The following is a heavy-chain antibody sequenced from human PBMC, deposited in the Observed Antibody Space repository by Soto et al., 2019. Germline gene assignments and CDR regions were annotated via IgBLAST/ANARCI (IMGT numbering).Heavy chain of an antibody. Sequence: SETLSLTCAVHGGSFSGFFWTWTRQSPGRGLEWIGEINHSGRTNHNPPLKSRVTISVDTSKKQFSLNLRSVTAADTAVYYCARGSYYYDNSGYFHWGQGTLVTVSS. V-gene: IGHV4-34*01. J-gene: IGHJ4*02. CDR1: GGSFSGFF. D-gene: IGHD3-22*01. CDR2: INHSGRT. CDR3: ARGSYYYDNSGYFH.